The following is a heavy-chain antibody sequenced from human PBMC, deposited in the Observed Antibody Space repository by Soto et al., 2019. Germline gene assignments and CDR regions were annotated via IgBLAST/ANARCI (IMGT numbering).Heavy chain of an antibody. CDR3: AKSYSSNWYDYFDY. V-gene: IGHV3-23*01. CDR1: EFTFSTYA. D-gene: IGHD6-13*01. J-gene: IGHJ4*02. CDR2: ISGSGDTT. Sequence: EVQLLESGGGLVQPGGSLRLSCAASEFTFSTYAMSWVRQAPGKGLEWVSAISGSGDTTYYADSVKGRFTISRDTSKNTLFRQMNSLRAEDTALYDCAKSYSSNWYDYFDYWGQGTLVTVSS.